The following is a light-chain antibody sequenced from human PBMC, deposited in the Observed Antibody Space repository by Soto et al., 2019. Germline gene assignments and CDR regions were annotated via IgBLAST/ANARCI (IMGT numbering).Light chain of an antibody. CDR3: QKYDRVPGT. Sequence: DIQMTQSPSSLSASVGDRVTITCRASQGIGYSLAWYQQKPGRVPKLLIYATSALQSGVPSRFSGGGSGTDFTLTIDSLQPEDIATYYCQKYDRVPGTVGQGTKVEVK. CDR1: QGIGYS. V-gene: IGKV1-27*01. J-gene: IGKJ1*01. CDR2: ATS.